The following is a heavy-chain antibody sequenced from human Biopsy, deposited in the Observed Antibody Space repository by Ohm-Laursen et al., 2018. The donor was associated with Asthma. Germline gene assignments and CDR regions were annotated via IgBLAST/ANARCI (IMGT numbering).Heavy chain of an antibody. CDR2: IKHDGSEK. CDR3: ARTFHFWSPYHAEHYQL. J-gene: IGHJ1*01. V-gene: IGHV3-7*01. Sequence: SLRLSCAASGFTFGDYCMSWVRQVPGKGLEWVVNIKHDGSEKNHVDSLKGRFTISRDNAKNSLYLQMNSLRAEDTAVYYCARTFHFWSPYHAEHYQLWGQGTLVTVSS. D-gene: IGHD3-3*02. CDR1: GFTFGDYC.